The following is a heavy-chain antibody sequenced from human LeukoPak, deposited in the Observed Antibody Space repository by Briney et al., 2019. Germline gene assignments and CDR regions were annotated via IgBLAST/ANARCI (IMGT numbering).Heavy chain of an antibody. D-gene: IGHD4-23*01. J-gene: IGHJ4*02. CDR2: MRFDGSNK. V-gene: IGHV3-33*01. Sequence: GGSLRLSCAASGFSFSTYGMHWVRQAPGKGLEWVAVMRFDGSNKYYADSVRGRFTISRDNSKDTLYLQMNSLRAEDTAVYYCARAVGPFDYWGQGTLLTVSS. CDR3: ARAVGPFDY. CDR1: GFSFSTYG.